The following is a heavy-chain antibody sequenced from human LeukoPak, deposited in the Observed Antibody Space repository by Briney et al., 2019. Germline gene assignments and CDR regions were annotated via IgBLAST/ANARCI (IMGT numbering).Heavy chain of an antibody. Sequence: ASVKVSCKVSGYTLTELSMHWVRQAPGKGLEWVGGFDPEDGETIYAQKFQGRVTMTEDTSTDTAYMELSSLRSEDTAVYYCAVLDVSRHNYYYMDVWGKGTTVTVSS. CDR1: GYTLTELS. D-gene: IGHD3-16*01. CDR2: FDPEDGET. J-gene: IGHJ6*03. CDR3: AVLDVSRHNYYYMDV. V-gene: IGHV1-24*01.